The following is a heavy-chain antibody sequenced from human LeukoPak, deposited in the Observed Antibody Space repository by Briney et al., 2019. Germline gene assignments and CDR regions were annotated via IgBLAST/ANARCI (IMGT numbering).Heavy chain of an antibody. D-gene: IGHD1-14*01. CDR1: GYNFNTNW. V-gene: IGHV5-51*01. J-gene: IGHJ3*02. Sequence: ESLKISCKGSGYNFNTNWIGWVRQMPGKRLEWMGIIFPSDSDTIYSPPFQGQVTISADKSINTAYVQWSSLKASDTAIYYCARRPGRAFDIWGQGTTVTVSS. CDR3: ARRPGRAFDI. CDR2: IFPSDSDT.